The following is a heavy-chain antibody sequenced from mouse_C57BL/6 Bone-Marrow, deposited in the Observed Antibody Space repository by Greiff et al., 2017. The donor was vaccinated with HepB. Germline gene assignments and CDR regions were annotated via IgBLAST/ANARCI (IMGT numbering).Heavy chain of an antibody. D-gene: IGHD2-1*01. Sequence: EVKLQESGAELVRPGASVKLSCTASGFNIKDYYMHWVKQRPEQGLEWIGRIDPEDGDTEYAPKFQGKATMTADTSSNTAYLQLSSLTSEDTAVYYCTTWGPLLLWYFDVWGTGTTVTVSS. J-gene: IGHJ1*03. V-gene: IGHV14-1*01. CDR2: IDPEDGDT. CDR1: GFNIKDYY. CDR3: TTWGPLLLWYFDV.